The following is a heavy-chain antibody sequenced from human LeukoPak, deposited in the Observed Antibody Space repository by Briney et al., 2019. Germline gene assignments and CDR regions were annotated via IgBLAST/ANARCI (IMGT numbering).Heavy chain of an antibody. CDR2: IKSKTDGGTT. CDR1: GFTFSHAW. CDR3: TTYLYYNDGSGYYPVDY. J-gene: IGHJ4*02. Sequence: PGGSLRLSCAASGFTFSHAWMSWVRQAPGKGLEWVGRIKSKTDGGTTDCAAPLKGRFTISRDDSKNTLYLQMDSPKTEDTAVYYCTTYLYYNDGSGYYPVDYWGQGTLVTVSS. V-gene: IGHV3-15*01. D-gene: IGHD3-22*01.